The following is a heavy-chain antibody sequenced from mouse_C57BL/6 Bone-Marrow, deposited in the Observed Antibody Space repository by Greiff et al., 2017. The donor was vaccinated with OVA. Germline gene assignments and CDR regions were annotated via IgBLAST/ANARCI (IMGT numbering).Heavy chain of an antibody. CDR1: GYTFTSYW. CDR2: IDPSDSET. CDR3: AGSSYSYYAMDY. J-gene: IGHJ4*01. D-gene: IGHD1-1*01. Sequence: VQLQQPGAELVRPGSSVKLSCKASGYTFTSYWMHWVKQRPIQGLEWIGNIDPSDSETHYNQKFKDKATLTVDKSSSTAYMQLSSLTSEDSAVYYCAGSSYSYYAMDYWGQGTSVTVSS. V-gene: IGHV1-52*01.